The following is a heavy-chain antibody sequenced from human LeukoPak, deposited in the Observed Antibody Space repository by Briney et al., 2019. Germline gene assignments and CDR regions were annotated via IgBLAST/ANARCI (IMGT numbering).Heavy chain of an antibody. CDR2: IYPGDSAT. J-gene: IGHJ4*02. Sequence: GESLKISCKGSGYSFTSYWIGWVRQMPGKGLEWMGIIYPGDSATRYSPSFQGQVTISADKSISTAYLQWSSLKASDTAMYYCARQNYYGSGSYPTPPAYWGQGTLVTVSS. CDR1: GYSFTSYW. V-gene: IGHV5-51*01. D-gene: IGHD3-10*01. CDR3: ARQNYYGSGSYPTPPAY.